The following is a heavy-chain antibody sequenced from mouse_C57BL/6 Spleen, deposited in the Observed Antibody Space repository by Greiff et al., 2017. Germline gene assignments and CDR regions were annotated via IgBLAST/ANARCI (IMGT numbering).Heavy chain of an antibody. D-gene: IGHD1-1*01. Sequence: QVQLQQPGTELVKPGASVTLSCTASGYTFTSYWMHWVKQRPGQGLEWIGNITPSNGGTNYNEKFKSKATLTVDNSSSTAYMQLSSLTSEDSAVYYCARETDYYGSSYAMDYWGQGTSVTVSS. V-gene: IGHV1-53*01. J-gene: IGHJ4*01. CDR3: ARETDYYGSSYAMDY. CDR2: ITPSNGGT. CDR1: GYTFTSYW.